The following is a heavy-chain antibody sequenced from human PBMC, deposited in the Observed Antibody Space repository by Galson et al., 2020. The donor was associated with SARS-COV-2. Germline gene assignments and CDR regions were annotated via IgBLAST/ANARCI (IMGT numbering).Heavy chain of an antibody. CDR2: IYYSGST. J-gene: IGHJ6*03. Sequence: SETLSLTCTVSGGSISSGGYYWSWIRQHPGKGLEWIGYIYYSGSTYYNPSLKSRVTISVDTSKNQFSLKLSSVTAADTAVYYCARVCGPRITMFGVVDFYYYMDVWGKGTTVTVSS. CDR3: ARVCGPRITMFGVVDFYYYMDV. D-gene: IGHD3-3*01. CDR1: GGSISSGGYY. V-gene: IGHV4-31*03.